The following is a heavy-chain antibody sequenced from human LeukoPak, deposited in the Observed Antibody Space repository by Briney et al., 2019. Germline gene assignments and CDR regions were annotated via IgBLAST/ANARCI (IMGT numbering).Heavy chain of an antibody. J-gene: IGHJ4*02. Sequence: ASVKVSCKASGYTFTSYGISWVRQAPGQGLEWMGWTSAYNGNTNYAQKLQGRVTMTTDTSTSTAYMELRSLRSDDTAVYYCARDPYYYGSGSLDYWGQGTLVTVSS. CDR2: TSAYNGNT. D-gene: IGHD3-10*01. CDR1: GYTFTSYG. CDR3: ARDPYYYGSGSLDY. V-gene: IGHV1-18*01.